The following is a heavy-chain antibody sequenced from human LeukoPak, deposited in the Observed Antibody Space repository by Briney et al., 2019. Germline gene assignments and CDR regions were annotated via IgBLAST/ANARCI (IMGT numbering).Heavy chain of an antibody. Sequence: SETLSLTCAVYGGSFSGYYWSWIRQPPGKGLEWIGEINHSGSTNYNPSLKSRVTISVDTSKNQFSLKLSSVTAADTAVYYCARVRITMIVRGRFDPWGQGTLVTVSS. CDR1: GGSFSGYY. V-gene: IGHV4-34*01. CDR3: ARVRITMIVRGRFDP. J-gene: IGHJ5*02. D-gene: IGHD3-22*01. CDR2: INHSGST.